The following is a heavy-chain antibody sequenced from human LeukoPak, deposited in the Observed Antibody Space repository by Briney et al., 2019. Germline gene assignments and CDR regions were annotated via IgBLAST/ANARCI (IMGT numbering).Heavy chain of an antibody. Sequence: GGSLRLSCAASGFTFSSYSMNWVRQAPGKGLEWVSSISSSSSYIYYADSVKGRFTISRDNAKNSLYLQMNSLRVEDTAVHYCARDRRDWSIMDYWGQGTLVTVSS. CDR2: ISSSSSYI. D-gene: IGHD3-9*01. CDR3: ARDRRDWSIMDY. CDR1: GFTFSSYS. J-gene: IGHJ4*02. V-gene: IGHV3-21*01.